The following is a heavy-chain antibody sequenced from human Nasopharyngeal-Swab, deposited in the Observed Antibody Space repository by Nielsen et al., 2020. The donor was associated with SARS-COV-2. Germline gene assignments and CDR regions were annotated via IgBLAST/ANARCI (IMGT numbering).Heavy chain of an antibody. CDR2: IKKDGSEK. V-gene: IGHV3-7*01. CDR3: ARDSKPGGGYYSLYYYNYYGMDV. Sequence: GESLQISCAASGFTFSSYWMSWVRQAPGKGLEWVANIKKDGSEKYYVDSVKGRFTISRDNAKKSLYLQMNSLRAENTAVYYCARDSKPGGGYYSLYYYNYYGMDVWGQGTTVTVSS. J-gene: IGHJ6*02. CDR1: GFTFSSYW. D-gene: IGHD3-22*01.